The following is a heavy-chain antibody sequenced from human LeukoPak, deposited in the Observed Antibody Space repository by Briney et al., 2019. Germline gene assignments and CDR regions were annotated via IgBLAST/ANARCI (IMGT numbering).Heavy chain of an antibody. CDR1: GGSFSGYY. CDR3: ARDRTVRGVIVDAFDI. D-gene: IGHD3-10*01. J-gene: IGHJ3*02. CDR2: IYYSGST. Sequence: SETLSLTCAVYGGSFSGYYWSWIRQPPGKGLEWIGSIYYSGSTYYNPSLKSRVTISVDTSKNQFSLKLSSVTAADTAVYYCARDRTVRGVIVDAFDIWGQGTMVTVSS. V-gene: IGHV4-34*01.